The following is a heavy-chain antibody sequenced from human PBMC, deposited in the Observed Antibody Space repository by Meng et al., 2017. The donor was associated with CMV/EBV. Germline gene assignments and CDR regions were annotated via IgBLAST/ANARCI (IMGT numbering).Heavy chain of an antibody. CDR2: ISAYNGNT. Sequence: LLRSGAEVKKPGSWVKVTCKASGGTFSSYAFSWVRQAPGQGLEWMGWISAYNGNTNYAQKLQGRVTMTTDTSTSTAYMELRSLRSDDTAVYYCARGGRYYYDSSGYCDYWGQGTLVTVSS. D-gene: IGHD3-22*01. CDR3: ARGGRYYYDSSGYCDY. CDR1: GGTFSSYA. V-gene: IGHV1-18*01. J-gene: IGHJ4*02.